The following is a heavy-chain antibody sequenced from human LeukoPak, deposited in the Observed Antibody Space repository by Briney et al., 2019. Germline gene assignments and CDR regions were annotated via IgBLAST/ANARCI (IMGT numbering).Heavy chain of an antibody. CDR2: IYYSGST. J-gene: IGHJ4*02. Sequence: PSETLSLTCTVSGDSTSSDRYYGGWVRQPPGKGLEWIGNIYYSGSTYYNPSLKSRVTISVDTSKNQFSLKLSSVTAADTAVYYCARIPLGYCSGGSCYAFDYWGQGTLVTVSS. V-gene: IGHV4-39*01. CDR3: ARIPLGYCSGGSCYAFDY. D-gene: IGHD2-15*01. CDR1: GDSTSSDRYY.